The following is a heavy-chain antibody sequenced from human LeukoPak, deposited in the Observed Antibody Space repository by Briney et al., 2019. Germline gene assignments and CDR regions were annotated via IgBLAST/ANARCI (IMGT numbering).Heavy chain of an antibody. CDR2: IYYSGST. D-gene: IGHD3-22*01. V-gene: IGHV4-31*03. J-gene: IGHJ4*02. Sequence: PSETLSLTCTVSGGSISSGGYYWSWIRQHPGKGLEWIGYIYYSGSTYYNPSLKSRVTISVDMSKNQFSLKLSSVTAADTAVYYCARGSDYDSSGYYSLFDYWGQGTLVTVSS. CDR3: ARGSDYDSSGYYSLFDY. CDR1: GGSISSGGYY.